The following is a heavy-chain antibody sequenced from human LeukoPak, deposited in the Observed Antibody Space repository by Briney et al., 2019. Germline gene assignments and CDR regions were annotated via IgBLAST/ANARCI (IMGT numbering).Heavy chain of an antibody. V-gene: IGHV3-30*02. D-gene: IGHD6-19*01. J-gene: IGHJ3*01. CDR3: AKDASSGWYRGPFDV. CDR1: GFTFTSNG. CDR2: IGYDGNTK. Sequence: GGSLRLSCAASGFTFTSNGMHWFRQAPGKGLDWVAFIGYDGNTKYYADPVKGRFTISRDNSKNTLYLQMNSLRPEDTAVYYCAKDASSGWYRGPFDVWGQGTMVTVSS.